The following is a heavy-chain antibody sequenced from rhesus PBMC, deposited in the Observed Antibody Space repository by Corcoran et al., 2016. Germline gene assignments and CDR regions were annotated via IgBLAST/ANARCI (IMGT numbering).Heavy chain of an antibody. CDR2: IDGFSGLI. J-gene: IGHJ6*01. V-gene: IGHV4-80*01. CDR3: VRSSGLSGSYYGFDS. Sequence: QVQLQESGPGLVKPSEPLSLTCAVSGGSLRRSCWSCVRPSPGQGLEWIGEIDGFSGLINHNPSHKRRLTISKDASKNQFSLNLSSMSAADTAVYYCVRSSGLSGSYYGFDSWGQRVVVTVSS. CDR1: GGSLRRSC. D-gene: IGHD2-21*01.